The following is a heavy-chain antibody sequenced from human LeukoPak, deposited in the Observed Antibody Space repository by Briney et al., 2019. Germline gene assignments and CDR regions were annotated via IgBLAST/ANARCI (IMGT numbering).Heavy chain of an antibody. D-gene: IGHD6-13*01. Sequence: KSSETLSLTCNVSGASISDYYWSWVRQPLGKGLEWIGSIYYSGSTYYNPSLKSRVTISVDTSKNQFSLKLSSVTAADTAVYYCARGPGTDSSSWGRTAFEIWGQGTMVTVSS. CDR1: GASISDYY. J-gene: IGHJ3*02. V-gene: IGHV4-39*07. CDR2: IYYSGST. CDR3: ARGPGTDSSSWGRTAFEI.